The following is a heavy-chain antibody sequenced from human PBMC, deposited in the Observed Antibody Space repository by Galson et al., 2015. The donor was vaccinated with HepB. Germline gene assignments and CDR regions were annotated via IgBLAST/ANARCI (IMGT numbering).Heavy chain of an antibody. CDR3: AKSPTKYCTNGVCYSELEY. V-gene: IGHV1-69*13. CDR2: IIPIFGTA. CDR1: GGTFSSYA. Sequence: SVKVSCKASGGTFSSYAISWVRQAPGQGLEWMGGIIPIFGTANYAQKFQGRVTITADESTGTAYMELSSLRSEDTAVYYCAKSPTKYCTNGVCYSELEYWGQGTLVTVSS. J-gene: IGHJ4*02. D-gene: IGHD2-8*01.